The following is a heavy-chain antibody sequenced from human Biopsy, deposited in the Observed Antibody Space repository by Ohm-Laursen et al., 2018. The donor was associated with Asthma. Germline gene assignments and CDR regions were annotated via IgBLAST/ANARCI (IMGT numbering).Heavy chain of an antibody. CDR2: LIPVLGTP. V-gene: IGHV1-69*13. CDR3: ARGYSGSDRIVYYYSGLEV. Sequence: SVKVSCKVSGDSFSNYAISWVRQAPGQGLEWMGGLIPVLGTPDHAQMFEGRVTITADESTSTAYMELSSLSSEDTAVYYCARGYSGSDRIVYYYSGLEVWGQGTTVTGSS. CDR1: GDSFSNYA. J-gene: IGHJ6*02. D-gene: IGHD5-12*01.